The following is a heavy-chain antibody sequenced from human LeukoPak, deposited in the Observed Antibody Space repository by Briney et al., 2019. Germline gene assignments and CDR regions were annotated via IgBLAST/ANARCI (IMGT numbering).Heavy chain of an antibody. V-gene: IGHV3-15*01. CDR2: IKPKTHGGTT. Sequence: PGGSLRLPCGASGFILSDAWMSWVRQAPGKGLDCVGRIKPKTHGGTTDYAESVNGRFSVSRDDSKNTMYLQINSLTTEDTGLHHCTQLSGGGYWGQGTQVTVSS. CDR1: GFILSDAW. CDR3: TQLSGGGY. D-gene: IGHD2-15*01. J-gene: IGHJ4*02.